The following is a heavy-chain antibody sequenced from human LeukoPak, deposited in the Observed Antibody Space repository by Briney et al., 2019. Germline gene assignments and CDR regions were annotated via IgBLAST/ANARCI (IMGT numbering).Heavy chain of an antibody. CDR2: NSSRYSTI. V-gene: IGHV3-48*03. CDR3: ADLGITMIGGV. CDR1: GFTFSSYE. D-gene: IGHD3-10*02. J-gene: IGHJ6*04. Sequence: GGPLRLSCAASGFTFSSYEKKWLPEAPGKGLEWVSYNSSRYSTIYYADSVKGRYTISRDNAKVSLYPQLNSLRGQDSAVYYCADLGITMIGGVWGKGNTVTISS.